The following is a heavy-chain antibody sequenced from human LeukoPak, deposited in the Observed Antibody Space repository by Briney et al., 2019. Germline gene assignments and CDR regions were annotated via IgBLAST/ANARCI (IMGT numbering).Heavy chain of an antibody. Sequence: PGRSLRLSCAASGFTFSSYAMHWVRQAPGKGLEWVAVISYDGSNKYYADSVKGRFTISRDNSKNTLYLQMNSLRAEDTAVYYCARDLTHHTYYYDSSGYLGHAFDIWGQGTMVTVSS. J-gene: IGHJ3*02. V-gene: IGHV3-30*04. CDR3: ARDLTHHTYYYDSSGYLGHAFDI. CDR1: GFTFSSYA. D-gene: IGHD3-22*01. CDR2: ISYDGSNK.